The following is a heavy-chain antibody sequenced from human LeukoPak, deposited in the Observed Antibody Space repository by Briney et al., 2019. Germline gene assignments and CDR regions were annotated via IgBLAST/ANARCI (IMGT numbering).Heavy chain of an antibody. J-gene: IGHJ4*01. CDR2: IRQDGGEK. CDR1: GFTFTDYW. Sequence: GGSLRLSCAVSGFTFTDYWMNWVRQAPGKGLEWVASIRQDGGEKSYVDSVKGRFTISRDNTKSSLYLQINSLRAEDTAVYYCARDGTAAGLYFDLWGQGALVTVSS. D-gene: IGHD6-13*01. CDR3: ARDGTAAGLYFDL. V-gene: IGHV3-7*01.